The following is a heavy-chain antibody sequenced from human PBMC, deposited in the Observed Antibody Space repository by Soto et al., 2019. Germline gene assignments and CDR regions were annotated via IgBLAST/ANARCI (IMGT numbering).Heavy chain of an antibody. J-gene: IGHJ6*02. CDR3: AKDRSSSWYVYHYGMDV. V-gene: IGHV3-30*18. CDR2: ISYDGSNK. D-gene: IGHD6-13*01. CDR1: GFTFSSYG. Sequence: QVPLVESGGGVVQPGRSLRLSCAASGFTFSSYGMHWVRQAPGKGLEWVAVISYDGSNKYYADSVKGRFTISRDNSKNTLYLQMNSLRAEDTAVYYCAKDRSSSWYVYHYGMDVWGQGTTVTVSS.